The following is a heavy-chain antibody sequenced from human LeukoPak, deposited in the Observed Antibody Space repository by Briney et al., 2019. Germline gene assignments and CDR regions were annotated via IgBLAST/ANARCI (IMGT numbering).Heavy chain of an antibody. D-gene: IGHD5-24*01. V-gene: IGHV4-34*01. CDR1: GEFFSGYF. CDR3: ASGPEGRRDGYNFDT. J-gene: IGHJ3*02. CDR2: INHNGNT. Sequence: SETLSLTCAVYGEFFSGYFWNWVRQPPGKELEWIGEINHNGNTKYNPSLKSRVTISVDRSKNQFSLRLNSLTAADTAVYYCASGPEGRRDGYNFDTWGQGTRVTVSS.